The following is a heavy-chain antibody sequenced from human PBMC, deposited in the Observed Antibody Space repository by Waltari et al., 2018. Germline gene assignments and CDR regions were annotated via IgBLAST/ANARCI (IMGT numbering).Heavy chain of an antibody. CDR2: IYPGHSDT. Sequence: EVQLVQSGAEVKKPGESLKISCKGSGYCFTSYWIGWVRQMPGKCLEWMGIIYPGHSDTRSRPACQGETTSATNKSISTAYLQWSSLKASDTAMYYCASQGGTTAINWYFDLWGRGTLVTVSS. D-gene: IGHD1-1*01. CDR1: GYCFTSYW. J-gene: IGHJ2*01. CDR3: ASQGGTTAINWYFDL. V-gene: IGHV5-51*01.